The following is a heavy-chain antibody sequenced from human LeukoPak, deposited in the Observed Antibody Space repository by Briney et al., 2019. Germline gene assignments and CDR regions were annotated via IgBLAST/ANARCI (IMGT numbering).Heavy chain of an antibody. CDR1: GYTFTSYA. Sequence: ASVKVSCKASGYTFTSYAMHWVRQAPGQRLEWVGWINAGNGNTKYSQKFQGRVTITRDTSASTAYMELSSLRSEDTAVYCCARARSRSGWYYFDYWGQGTLVTVSS. D-gene: IGHD6-19*01. CDR3: ARARSRSGWYYFDY. J-gene: IGHJ4*02. CDR2: INAGNGNT. V-gene: IGHV1-3*01.